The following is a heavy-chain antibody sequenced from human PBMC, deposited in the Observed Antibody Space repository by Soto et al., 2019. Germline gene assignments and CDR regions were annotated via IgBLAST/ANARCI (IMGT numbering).Heavy chain of an antibody. CDR1: GGTFSSYT. Sequence: SVKVSCKASGGTFSSYTISWVRQAPGQGLEWMGRIIPILGIANYAQKFQGRVTITADKSTSTAYMELSSLRSEDTAVYYCARPENCSGGSCYFYDAFDIWGQGTMVTVSS. CDR2: IIPILGIA. J-gene: IGHJ3*02. D-gene: IGHD2-15*01. CDR3: ARPENCSGGSCYFYDAFDI. V-gene: IGHV1-69*02.